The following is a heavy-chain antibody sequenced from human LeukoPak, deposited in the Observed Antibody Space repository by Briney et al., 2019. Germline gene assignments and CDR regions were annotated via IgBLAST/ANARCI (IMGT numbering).Heavy chain of an antibody. CDR1: GFTFHDYA. Sequence: GGSLRLSCAASGFTFHDYAMHWVRQVPGKGLEWVSGITWNSGSVLYADSVRGRFTISRDNAKNSLYLQMNSLRPEDMAFYYCAKGLGVAPLIMDALDMWGQGTMVTV. V-gene: IGHV3-9*03. J-gene: IGHJ3*02. CDR3: AKGLGVAPLIMDALDM. D-gene: IGHD3/OR15-3a*01. CDR2: ITWNSGSV.